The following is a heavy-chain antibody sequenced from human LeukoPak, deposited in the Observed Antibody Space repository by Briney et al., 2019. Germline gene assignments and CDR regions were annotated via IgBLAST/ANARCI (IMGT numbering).Heavy chain of an antibody. V-gene: IGHV1-69*13. CDR1: GGTFSSNA. Sequence: SVKVSCKASGGTFSSNAISWVREAPGQGLEWMGGIIPIFGTANYAQKFQGRVTITADESTSTAYMELSSLRSEDTAVYYCARGGDGYNQYYFDYWGQGTLVTVSS. J-gene: IGHJ4*02. CDR2: IIPIFGTA. CDR3: ARGGDGYNQYYFDY. D-gene: IGHD5-24*01.